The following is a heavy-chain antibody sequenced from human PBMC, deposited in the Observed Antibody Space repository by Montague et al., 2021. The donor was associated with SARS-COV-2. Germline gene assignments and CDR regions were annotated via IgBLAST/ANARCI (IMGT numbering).Heavy chain of an antibody. J-gene: IGHJ4*02. CDR1: GDSVSSSDHY. CDR2: VYYSGYT. V-gene: IGHV4-39*01. D-gene: IGHD4-17*01. CDR3: ARRRLREDYFDF. Sequence: SETLSLTCTVSGDSVSSSDHYWGWIRQPPGKGLEWLGIVYYSGYTYYNPSVKGRVTISIDASKNQFSLKLNSLTATDTANYHCARRRLREDYFDFWGRGTLLTVSS.